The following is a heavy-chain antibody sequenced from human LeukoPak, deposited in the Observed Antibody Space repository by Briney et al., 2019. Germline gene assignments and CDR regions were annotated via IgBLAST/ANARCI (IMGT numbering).Heavy chain of an antibody. CDR3: ARDCGTTSCYDFPDFDY. D-gene: IGHD2-2*01. CDR1: GYTFTSYS. Sequence: PGGSLRLSCAASGYTFTSYSMNWVRQAPGKGLEWVSYTSDGGETIYYADSVKGRFTISRDNAKNSLYLQMNSLRAEDTAVYYCARDCGTTSCYDFPDFDYWGQGTLVTVSS. V-gene: IGHV3-48*01. J-gene: IGHJ4*02. CDR2: TSDGGETI.